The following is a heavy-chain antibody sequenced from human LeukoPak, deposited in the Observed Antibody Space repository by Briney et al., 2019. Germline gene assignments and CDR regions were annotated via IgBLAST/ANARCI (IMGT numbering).Heavy chain of an antibody. J-gene: IGHJ6*03. Sequence: GASVKVSCKASGYTFTKSYIHWVRQAPGQRLEWMGLINPGGDNTDYAQKFQGRVTMTTDTSTSTAYMELRSLRSDDTAVYYCARSEQFPYYMDVWGKGTTVTVSS. CDR3: ARSEQFPYYMDV. D-gene: IGHD6-19*01. V-gene: IGHV1-46*01. CDR1: GYTFTKSY. CDR2: INPGGDNT.